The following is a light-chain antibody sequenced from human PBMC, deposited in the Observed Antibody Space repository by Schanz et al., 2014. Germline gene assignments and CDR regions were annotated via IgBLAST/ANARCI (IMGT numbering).Light chain of an antibody. J-gene: IGLJ1*01. CDR2: NNN. V-gene: IGLV1-47*02. CDR3: AAWDNSLSARYV. CDR1: SSNFGSKY. Sequence: HSALTQPPSASGAPGQMVTISCSGSSSNFGSKYVQWYQQVPGTAPKLLIYNNNHRPSGVPDRFSGSKSGTSASLAISGLRSEDEADYYCAAWDNSLSARYVFGTGTKLTVL.